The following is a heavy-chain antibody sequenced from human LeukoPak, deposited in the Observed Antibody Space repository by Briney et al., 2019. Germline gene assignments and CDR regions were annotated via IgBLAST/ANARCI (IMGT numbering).Heavy chain of an antibody. Sequence: GGSLRPSFEASGFTFVKVDFHWARQPPGKGREWVAAIGVRGDTYYADTLKGRFTISREDAANSLYLQIRSLGAGETALYYCTKVFCGSRAACGVGSYYDFWGSGDLVTVSS. CDR2: IGVRGDT. D-gene: IGHD2-15*01. J-gene: IGHJ2*01. CDR3: TKVFCGSRAACGVGSYYDF. CDR1: GFTFVKVD. V-gene: IGHV3-13*01.